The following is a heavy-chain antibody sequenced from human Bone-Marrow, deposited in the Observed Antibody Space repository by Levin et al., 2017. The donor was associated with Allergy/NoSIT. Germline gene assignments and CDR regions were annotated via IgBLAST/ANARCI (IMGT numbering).Heavy chain of an antibody. CDR3: AKEGEITAYGSD. Sequence: LSLTCAASGFTFNSYAMSWVRQAPGKGLEWVSAISGSADRVYYADSVKGRFTISRDNSRNTLSLQMNSLRVEDTAVYYCAKEGEITAYGSDWGQGTLVTVSS. J-gene: IGHJ4*02. V-gene: IGHV3-23*01. D-gene: IGHD1-20*01. CDR1: GFTFNSYA. CDR2: ISGSADRV.